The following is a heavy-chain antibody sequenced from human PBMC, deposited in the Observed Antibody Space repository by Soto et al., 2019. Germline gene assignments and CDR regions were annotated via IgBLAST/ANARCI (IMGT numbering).Heavy chain of an antibody. Sequence: QVQLVQSGAEVKKPGSSVKVSCKASGGTFSNYPISWVRQAPGQGLEWMGGIIPIFGTVNYAQKFQGRVTITADESKSTDCMELSSLRSEDTAVYYCSRGNHRWLQLWYFDLWGRGTLVTVSS. J-gene: IGHJ2*01. CDR3: SRGNHRWLQLWYFDL. V-gene: IGHV1-69*12. D-gene: IGHD5-12*01. CDR2: IIPIFGTV. CDR1: GGTFSNYP.